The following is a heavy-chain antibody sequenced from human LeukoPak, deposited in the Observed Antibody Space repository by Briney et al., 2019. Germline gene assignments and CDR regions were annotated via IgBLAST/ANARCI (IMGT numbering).Heavy chain of an antibody. Sequence: SETLSLTCTVSGGSISSYYWSWIRQPPGKGLEWIGYIYSSGNTNYNPSLKSRVTISLDTSKNHISLKLSSVTAADTALYYCARAGNDWNTGYYFDYWGQGTLVTVSS. J-gene: IGHJ4*02. D-gene: IGHD1/OR15-1a*01. CDR3: ARAGNDWNTGYYFDY. V-gene: IGHV4-59*01. CDR1: GGSISSYY. CDR2: IYSSGNT.